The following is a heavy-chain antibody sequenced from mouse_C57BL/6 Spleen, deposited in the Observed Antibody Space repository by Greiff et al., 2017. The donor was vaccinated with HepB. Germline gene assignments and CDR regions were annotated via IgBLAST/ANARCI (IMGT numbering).Heavy chain of an antibody. Sequence: VQGVESGAELVRPGTSVKVSCKASGYAFTNYLIEWVKQRPGQGLEWIGVINPGSGGTNYNEKFKGKATLTADKSSSTAYMQLSSLTSEDSAVYFCARSGAYFDYWGQGTTLTVSS. D-gene: IGHD3-2*02. V-gene: IGHV1-54*01. J-gene: IGHJ2*01. CDR2: INPGSGGT. CDR1: GYAFTNYL. CDR3: ARSGAYFDY.